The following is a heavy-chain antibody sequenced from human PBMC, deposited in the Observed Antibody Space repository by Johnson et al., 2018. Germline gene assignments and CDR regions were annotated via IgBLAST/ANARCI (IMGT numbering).Heavy chain of an antibody. J-gene: IGHJ2*01. CDR3: ARVPDSSGWGLGYFDR. V-gene: IGHV3-66*01. D-gene: IGHD6-19*01. Sequence: VQLVESGGGLVQPGGSLRLSCAASGFTVSSNYMSWVRQAPGKGLEWVSVIYSGGSTYYADSVKGRFTISGDNSKNTLYLQLNSLRAEDTAVYYCARVPDSSGWGLGYFDRGGRGTLVTVSS. CDR2: IYSGGST. CDR1: GFTVSSNY.